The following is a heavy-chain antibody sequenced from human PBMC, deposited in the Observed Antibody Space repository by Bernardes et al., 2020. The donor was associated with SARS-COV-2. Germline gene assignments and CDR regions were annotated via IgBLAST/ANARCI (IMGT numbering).Heavy chain of an antibody. V-gene: IGHV3-48*02. CDR3: ASNLGSYGYYYYYGMDV. CDR2: ISSSSSTI. Sequence: GSLGLSWSASGFTFSSYSMNWVRQAPGKGLEWVSYISSSSSTIYDADSVKGRFTISRDNAKNSLYLQMNSLRDEDTTVYYCASNLGSYGYYYYYGMDVWGQGTTVTVSS. CDR1: GFTFSSYS. J-gene: IGHJ6*02. D-gene: IGHD1-26*01.